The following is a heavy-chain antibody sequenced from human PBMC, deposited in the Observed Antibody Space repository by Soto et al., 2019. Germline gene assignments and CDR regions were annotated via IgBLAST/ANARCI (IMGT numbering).Heavy chain of an antibody. D-gene: IGHD1-1*01. CDR3: ARRSTDTTFWYFDL. Sequence: QVQLVQSGAEVKKPGASVKVSCKASGYALTSSGITWVRQAPGQGLEWMGWISEYNGNIDYAEKFQTRVALTTDTSTDTAFIELTDLRSEYTAVYYCARRSTDTTFWYFDLWGRGTLVTVSS. V-gene: IGHV1-18*04. J-gene: IGHJ2*01. CDR2: ISEYNGNI. CDR1: GYALTSSG.